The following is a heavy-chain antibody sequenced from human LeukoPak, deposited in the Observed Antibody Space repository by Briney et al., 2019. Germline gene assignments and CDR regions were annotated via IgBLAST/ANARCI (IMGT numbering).Heavy chain of an antibody. Sequence: GGSLRLSCAASGFTFTYYWMHWVRQAPGKGLEWVSYIITSGTTVSYADSVKGRFTISRDNAKNSLYLQMNSLRDEDTAVYYCARILGLTLDYWGQGTLVTVSS. D-gene: IGHD1-14*01. CDR1: GFTFTYYW. J-gene: IGHJ4*02. CDR3: ARILGLTLDY. V-gene: IGHV3-48*02. CDR2: IITSGTTV.